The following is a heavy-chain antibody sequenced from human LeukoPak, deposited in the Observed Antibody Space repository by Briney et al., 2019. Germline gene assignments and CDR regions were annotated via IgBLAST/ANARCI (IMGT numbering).Heavy chain of an antibody. Sequence: PGGSLRLSCAASGFTFSNAWMSWVRQAPGKGLEWVSAISGSGGSTYYADSVKGRFTISRDNSKNTLYLQMNSLRAEDTAVYYCAKTGKWALSPLYIVVVPAAYFDYWGQGTLVTVSS. V-gene: IGHV3-23*01. CDR3: AKTGKWALSPLYIVVVPAAYFDY. J-gene: IGHJ4*02. CDR2: ISGSGGST. CDR1: GFTFSNAW. D-gene: IGHD2-2*01.